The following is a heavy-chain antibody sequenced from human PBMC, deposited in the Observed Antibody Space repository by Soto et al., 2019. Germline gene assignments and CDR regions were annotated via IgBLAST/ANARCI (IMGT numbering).Heavy chain of an antibody. CDR1: GYPLTEVS. V-gene: IGHV1-24*01. Sequence: GSVKVSFKVSGYPLTEVSMHLVRQAPGKGLEWMGGFDPEDGETIYAQKFQGRVTMTEDTSTDTAYMELSSLRSEDTAVYYCATDLGKKLEPGYWGQGTMVTVSS. CDR2: FDPEDGET. J-gene: IGHJ4*02. D-gene: IGHD7-27*01. CDR3: ATDLGKKLEPGY.